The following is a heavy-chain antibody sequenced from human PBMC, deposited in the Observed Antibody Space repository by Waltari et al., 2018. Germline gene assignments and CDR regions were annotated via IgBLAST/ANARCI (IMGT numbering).Heavy chain of an antibody. CDR1: RFTFSDYY. V-gene: IGHV3-11*01. Sequence: QVQRVESGGGLVKPGGSLSLACAASRFTFSDYYMSWIRQAPGKGLDWVSYINSSGSTIYYAASVKGRFTISRDNAKNSLYLQMNSLRAEDTAVYYCARDGIAVAGTDYWGQGTLVTVSS. J-gene: IGHJ4*02. CDR3: ARDGIAVAGTDY. CDR2: INSSGSTI. D-gene: IGHD6-19*01.